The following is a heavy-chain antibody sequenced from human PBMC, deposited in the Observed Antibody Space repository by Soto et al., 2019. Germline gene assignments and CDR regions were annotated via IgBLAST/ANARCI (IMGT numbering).Heavy chain of an antibody. V-gene: IGHV1-18*04. CDR2: ISAYNGNT. Sequence: GASVKVSCKASGYTFTSYGISWVRQAPGQGLEWMGWISAYNGNTNYAQKLQGRVTMTTDTSTSTAYMELRSLRSDDTAAYYCARDAPRWDYYDSSGYYSPVDYWGQGTLVTVSS. D-gene: IGHD3-22*01. CDR1: GYTFTSYG. J-gene: IGHJ4*02. CDR3: ARDAPRWDYYDSSGYYSPVDY.